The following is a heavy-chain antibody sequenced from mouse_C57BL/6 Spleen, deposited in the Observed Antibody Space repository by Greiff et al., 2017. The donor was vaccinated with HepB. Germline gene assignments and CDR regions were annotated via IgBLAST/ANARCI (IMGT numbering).Heavy chain of an antibody. J-gene: IGHJ4*01. V-gene: IGHV2-2*01. D-gene: IGHD1-1*01. CDR1: GFSLTSYG. CDR3: ARNFLLYYYGSSYDAMDY. CDR2: IWSGGST. Sequence: VQGVESGPGLVQPSQSLSITCTVSGFSLTSYGVHWVRQSPGKGLEWLGVIWSGGSTDYNAAFISRLSISKDNSKSQVFFKMNSLPADDTAIYYCARNFLLYYYGSSYDAMDYCGQGTSVTVSS.